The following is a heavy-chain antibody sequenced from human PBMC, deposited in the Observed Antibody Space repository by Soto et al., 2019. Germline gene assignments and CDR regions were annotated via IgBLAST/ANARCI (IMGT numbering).Heavy chain of an antibody. CDR2: LSSDGSGE. Sequence: QVQLVESGGGVVQPGMSLRLSCAASGFTFSNYGMHWVRQAPGKGLEWVACLSSDGSGEDYSDSVKGRFTNSRDNSKDTMYLQMNSLRAEDTAVYYCAKGSGFDFDYWGQGNLVIVSS. D-gene: IGHD5-12*01. CDR1: GFTFSNYG. J-gene: IGHJ4*02. CDR3: AKGSGFDFDY. V-gene: IGHV3-30*18.